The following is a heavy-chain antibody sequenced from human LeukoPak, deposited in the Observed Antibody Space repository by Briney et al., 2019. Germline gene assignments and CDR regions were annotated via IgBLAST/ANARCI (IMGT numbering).Heavy chain of an antibody. CDR3: ARAGYYYDSSGYVSFDY. CDR1: GYTFTSYY. J-gene: IGHJ4*02. D-gene: IGHD3-22*01. V-gene: IGHV1-46*01. CDR2: INPSGGST. Sequence: ASVKVSCKASGYTFTSYYMHWVRQAPGQGLEWMGIINPSGGSTSYAQKFQGRVTMTRDTSTSTVYMELSSLRSEDTAVYYCARAGYYYDSSGYVSFDYWGQGTLVTVSS.